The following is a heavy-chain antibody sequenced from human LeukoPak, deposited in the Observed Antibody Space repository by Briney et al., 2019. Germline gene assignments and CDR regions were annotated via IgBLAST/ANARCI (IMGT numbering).Heavy chain of an antibody. D-gene: IGHD6-13*01. CDR2: INHSGST. V-gene: IGHV4-34*01. Sequence: SETLSLTCAVYGGSFSGYDWSWIRQPPGKGLEWIGEINHSGSTNYNPSLKSRVTISVDTSKNQFSLKLSSVTAADTAVYYCAREAAAFDYWGQGTLVTVSS. CDR3: AREAAAFDY. CDR1: GGSFSGYD. J-gene: IGHJ4*02.